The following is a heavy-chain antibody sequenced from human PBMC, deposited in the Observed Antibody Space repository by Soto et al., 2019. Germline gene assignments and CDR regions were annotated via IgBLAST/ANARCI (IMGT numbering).Heavy chain of an antibody. V-gene: IGHV1-8*01. CDR2: MNPNSGNT. D-gene: IGHD3-16*01. J-gene: IGHJ6*02. Sequence: QVQLVQSGAEVKKPGASVKVSCKASGYTFTSYDINWVRQATGQGLEWMGWMNPNSGNTDYAQKFQGRVTMTRNTSIGTAYMEVSSLRSEGPAVYYWAALSMDVWAQGTTVTVSS. CDR1: GYTFTSYD. CDR3: AALSMDV.